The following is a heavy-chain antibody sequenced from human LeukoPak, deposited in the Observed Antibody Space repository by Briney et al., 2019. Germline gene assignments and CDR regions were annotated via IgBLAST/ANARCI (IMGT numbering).Heavy chain of an antibody. CDR3: ARDSRTLDV. V-gene: IGHV4-31*03. Sequence: SETLSLTCTVSGGSISSGGDYGTASRQHPGKGLEGIGYIDYSGTTYYNPSLKSRVTISVDTSKNQFSLQMSSVTAEATAVYYCARDSRTLDVWGQGTTVTVSS. CDR1: GGSISSGGDY. J-gene: IGHJ6*02. CDR2: IDYSGTT.